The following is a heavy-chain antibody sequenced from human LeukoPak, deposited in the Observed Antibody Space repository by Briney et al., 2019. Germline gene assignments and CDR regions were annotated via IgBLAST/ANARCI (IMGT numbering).Heavy chain of an antibody. CDR2: ISSSSSYI. V-gene: IGHV3-21*01. CDR1: GFTFSSYS. CDR3: ASLTGGSYDWFDP. Sequence: PGGSLRLSCAASGFTFSSYSMNWVRQAPGKGLEWVSSISSSSSYIYYADSVKGRFTISRDNAKNSTYLQMNRLRAEDTAVYYFASLTGGSYDWFDPWGQGTLVTVSS. D-gene: IGHD1-26*01. J-gene: IGHJ5*02.